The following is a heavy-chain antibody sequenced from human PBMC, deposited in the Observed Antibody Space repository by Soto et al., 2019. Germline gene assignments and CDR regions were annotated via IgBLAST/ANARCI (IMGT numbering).Heavy chain of an antibody. CDR1: GFTFRSYG. CDR3: ARLGYCSSTRCYYYGMDV. Sequence: QVQLVESGGGVVQPGRSLRLSCAASGFTFRSYGMHWVRQAPGKGLEWVAVIWYDGSNKYYVDSVKGRFTISRDNSKNTLYLQMNSLRAVDTAVYYCARLGYCSSTRCYYYGMDVWGQGTTVTVSS. D-gene: IGHD2-2*01. J-gene: IGHJ6*02. V-gene: IGHV3-33*01. CDR2: IWYDGSNK.